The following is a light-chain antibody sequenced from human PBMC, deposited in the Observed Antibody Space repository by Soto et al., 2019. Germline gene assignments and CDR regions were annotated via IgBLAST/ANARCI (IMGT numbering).Light chain of an antibody. CDR3: QQYGSSPVT. CDR1: QSVSSSY. V-gene: IGKV3-20*01. Sequence: EIVVTQSPGTLSLSPGERATLSCRASQSVSSSYFAWYQQKPGQAPRLLIYGASSRATGIPDRFSGSGSGTDFTLTISRLEPEDFAVYYCQQYGSSPVTFGPGTKVDIK. CDR2: GAS. J-gene: IGKJ3*01.